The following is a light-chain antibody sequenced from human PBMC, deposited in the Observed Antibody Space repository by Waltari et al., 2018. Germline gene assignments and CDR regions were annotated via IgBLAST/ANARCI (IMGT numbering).Light chain of an antibody. Sequence: DIQMTQSPASLSASVGERVTITCRASQNIIRYLNWYQQRPGTAPKLLIYASSNLQSGVPSRFSGSGSGTEFTLTISSLQPEDFATYYCQQSYSTPPRTFGQGTKVEMK. CDR3: QQSYSTPPRT. CDR2: ASS. CDR1: QNIIRY. V-gene: IGKV1-39*01. J-gene: IGKJ1*01.